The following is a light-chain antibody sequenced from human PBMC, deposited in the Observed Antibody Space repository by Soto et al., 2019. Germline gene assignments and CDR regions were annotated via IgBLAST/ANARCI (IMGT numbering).Light chain of an antibody. CDR1: SSDVGRYKF. J-gene: IGLJ2*01. CDR3: SSSANTNTHL. V-gene: IGLV2-14*01. CDR2: EVS. Sequence: QSALTQPASVSGSPGQSITISCTGTSSDVGRYKFVSWCQQHPGKAPKLTISEVSSRPSGVSNRFSGSNSGNTASLTISGLQAEDDTDSYCSSSANTNTHLFGGGTQLTVL.